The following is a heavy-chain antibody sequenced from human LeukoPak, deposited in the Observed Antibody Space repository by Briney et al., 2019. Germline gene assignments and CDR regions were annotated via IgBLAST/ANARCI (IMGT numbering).Heavy chain of an antibody. J-gene: IGHJ4*02. CDR1: GGSFSAYY. CDR3: ASLYSSGWYAIYY. Sequence: PSETLSLTCAVYGGSFSAYYWSWIRQPPGKGLEWIGEINHSGSTNYNPSLKSRVIISVDTSKEQFSLKLSSVTAADTAVYYCASLYSSGWYAIYYWGQGTLVTVSS. V-gene: IGHV4-34*01. D-gene: IGHD6-19*01. CDR2: INHSGST.